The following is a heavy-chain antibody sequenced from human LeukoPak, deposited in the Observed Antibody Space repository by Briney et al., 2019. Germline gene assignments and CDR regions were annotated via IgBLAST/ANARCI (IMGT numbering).Heavy chain of an antibody. CDR1: GFTFSSYA. J-gene: IGHJ2*01. CDR3: ANGGGGYCSGGSCPDWYFDL. Sequence: GGSLRLSCAASGFTFSSYAMSWARQAPGKGLEWVSAISGSGGSTYYADSVKGRFTISRDNSKNTLYLQVNSLRAEDTAVYYCANGGGGYCSGGSCPDWYFDLWGRGTLVTVSS. V-gene: IGHV3-23*01. D-gene: IGHD2-15*01. CDR2: ISGSGGST.